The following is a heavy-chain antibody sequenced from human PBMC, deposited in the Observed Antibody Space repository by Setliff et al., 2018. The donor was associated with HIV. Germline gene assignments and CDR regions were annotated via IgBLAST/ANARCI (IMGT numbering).Heavy chain of an antibody. CDR3: AGHHRG. CDR1: GFTFSSYA. Sequence: GGSLRLSCAASGFTFSSYAMSWVRQAPGKGLEWVGRSTNKDNSYTTTYAASVRGRFTISRDDSKNTLYLQMNSLRAEDTAVYYCAGHHRGWGQGTLVTVSS. D-gene: IGHD3-10*01. V-gene: IGHV3-72*01. J-gene: IGHJ4*02. CDR2: STNKDNSYTT.